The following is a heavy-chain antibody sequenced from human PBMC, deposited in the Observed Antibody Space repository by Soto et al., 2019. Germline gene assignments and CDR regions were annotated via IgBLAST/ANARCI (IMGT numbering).Heavy chain of an antibody. J-gene: IGHJ6*02. Sequence: PGGSLILSCAASGFTFSSYSMNWVRQAPGKGLEWVSSISSSSSYIYYADSVKGRFTISRDNAKNSLYLQMNSLRAEDTAVYYCARVAKLLNYYYGMDVWGQGTTVTVSS. CDR3: ARVAKLLNYYYGMDV. D-gene: IGHD2-15*01. V-gene: IGHV3-21*01. CDR1: GFTFSSYS. CDR2: ISSSSSYI.